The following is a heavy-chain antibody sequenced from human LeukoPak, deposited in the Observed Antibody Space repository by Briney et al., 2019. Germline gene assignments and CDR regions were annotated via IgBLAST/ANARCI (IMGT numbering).Heavy chain of an antibody. D-gene: IGHD1-1*01. CDR1: GYTFTSYG. Sequence: ASVKVSCKASGYTFTSYGISWVRQAPGQGLEWMGWISAYNGNTNYAQKLQGRVTMTTDTSTSTAYMELRSLRSDDTAVYYRARDATRTTGTFPDYWGQGTLVTVSS. J-gene: IGHJ4*02. V-gene: IGHV1-18*01. CDR2: ISAYNGNT. CDR3: ARDATRTTGTFPDY.